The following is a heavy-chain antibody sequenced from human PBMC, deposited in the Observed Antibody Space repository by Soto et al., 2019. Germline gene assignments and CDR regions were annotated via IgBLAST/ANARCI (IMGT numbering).Heavy chain of an antibody. D-gene: IGHD2-2*01. J-gene: IGHJ5*02. CDR3: ARVVPGAEAWFGP. Sequence: ASVKVSCKTSGYTCSNYGITCVRQAPGQPLEWLGWISLYSDGTNYAQKFQGRVSMTTDTSTTTAYMELRSLRSDDTAVYYCARVVPGAEAWFGPWGQGTLVTVSS. CDR2: ISLYSDGT. V-gene: IGHV1-18*01. CDR1: GYTCSNYG.